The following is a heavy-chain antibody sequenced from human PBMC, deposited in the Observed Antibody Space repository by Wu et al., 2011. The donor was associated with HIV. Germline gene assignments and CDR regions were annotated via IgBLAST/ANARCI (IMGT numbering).Heavy chain of an antibody. CDR3: AREVGRGVNDVSGMDV. CDR1: RDNFNYDA. V-gene: IGHV1-69*05. J-gene: IGHJ6*02. CDR2: IVPVFGST. D-gene: IGHD3-16*01. Sequence: QVQLVQSGPELKTPGSSVKLSCKFSRDNFNYDAFNWVRQAPGRGLEWMGAIVPVFGSTNYAQNFQGRLTITTEPSASTNYYLELRGLRPEDTAIYYCAREVGRGVNDVSGMDVWGQGTTITVSS.